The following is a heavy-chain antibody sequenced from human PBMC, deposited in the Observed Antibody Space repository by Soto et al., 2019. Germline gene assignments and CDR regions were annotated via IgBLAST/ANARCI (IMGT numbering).Heavy chain of an antibody. D-gene: IGHD3-9*01. CDR3: VRDYLLTGFDT. Sequence: SETLSLTCIVSNGSISTYYWTWVRQPPGKGLEWIGYVYYSGSTNYNPSLKSRVAMSIDTSKNQFSLELKSVTAADTATYYCVRDYLLTGFDTWGQGTLVTVYS. V-gene: IGHV4-59*01. CDR1: NGSISTYY. J-gene: IGHJ5*02. CDR2: VYYSGST.